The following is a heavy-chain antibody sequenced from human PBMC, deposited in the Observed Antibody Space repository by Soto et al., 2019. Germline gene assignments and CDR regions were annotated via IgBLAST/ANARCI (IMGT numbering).Heavy chain of an antibody. V-gene: IGHV4-4*07. D-gene: IGHD2-2*01. CDR3: ARERTYQMFGDDALDF. Sequence: KPSETLSLTCTVSGGALNNYNWNWIRQSAGTGLEWIGRIYSSGKTYYNPSLKSRVTLSLDMLNNQISLKVTSVTAADTAMYYCARERTYQMFGDDALDFWGLGTMVTV. CDR2: IYSSGKT. J-gene: IGHJ3*01. CDR1: GGALNNYN.